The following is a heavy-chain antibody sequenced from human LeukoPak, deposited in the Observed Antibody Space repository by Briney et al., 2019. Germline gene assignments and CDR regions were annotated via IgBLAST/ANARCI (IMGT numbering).Heavy chain of an antibody. Sequence: GGSLRLSCAASGFTFSSFAMTWVRQAPGTGLEWVSTLRSNGDTAYNADSVKGRFTISGDNSKNTVYLQMNILRVEDTAIYYCARGQELDDGVFDSWGQGTLVTVSA. V-gene: IGHV3-23*01. CDR2: LRSNGDTA. J-gene: IGHJ4*02. D-gene: IGHD1-1*01. CDR3: ARGQELDDGVFDS. CDR1: GFTFSSFA.